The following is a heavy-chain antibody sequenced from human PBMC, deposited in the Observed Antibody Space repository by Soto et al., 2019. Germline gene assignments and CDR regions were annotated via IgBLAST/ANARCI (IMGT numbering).Heavy chain of an antibody. Sequence: SETLSLTCTVSGGSISSGDYYWSWIRQPPGKGLEWIGYTYYSGSTYYNPSLKSRVTISVDTSKNQFSLKLSSVTAADTAVYYCARAVVYDYVWGSYRQKNYYFDYWGQGTLVTVSS. J-gene: IGHJ4*02. V-gene: IGHV4-30-4*01. CDR1: GGSISSGDYY. CDR3: ARAVVYDYVWGSYRQKNYYFDY. D-gene: IGHD3-16*02. CDR2: TYYSGST.